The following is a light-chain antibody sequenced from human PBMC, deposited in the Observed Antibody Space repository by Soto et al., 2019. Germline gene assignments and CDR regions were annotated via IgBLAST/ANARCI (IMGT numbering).Light chain of an antibody. Sequence: QSVLTQPPSASGTPGQRVTISCSGDSSHIATNAVNWYQQLPGMAPKLLIYSNYQRPSGVPDRFSGSKSGTSASLAISGLQSEDEADYYCAVWDDSLVVFGGGTKVTVL. CDR3: AVWDDSLVV. V-gene: IGLV1-44*01. CDR2: SNY. CDR1: SSHIATNA. J-gene: IGLJ2*01.